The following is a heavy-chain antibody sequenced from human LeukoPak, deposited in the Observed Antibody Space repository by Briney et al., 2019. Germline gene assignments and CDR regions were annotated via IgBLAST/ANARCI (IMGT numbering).Heavy chain of an antibody. CDR1: GFTFSSYE. CDR3: ARDLRANSGSYSGLH. J-gene: IGHJ4*02. CDR2: ISSSGSTI. V-gene: IGHV3-48*03. D-gene: IGHD1-26*01. Sequence: PGGSLRLSCAASGFTFSSYEMNWVRQAPGKGLEWVSYISSSGSTIYYADSVKGRFTISRDNAKNSLYLQMNSLRAEDTAVYYCARDLRANSGSYSGLHWGQGTLVTVSS.